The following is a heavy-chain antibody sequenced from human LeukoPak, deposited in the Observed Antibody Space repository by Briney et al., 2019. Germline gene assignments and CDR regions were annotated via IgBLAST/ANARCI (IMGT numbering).Heavy chain of an antibody. CDR3: ARAPRDSSSSNYMRRFDY. V-gene: IGHV4-38-2*01. Sequence: PSETLSLTCAVSGYSISSDDYWVWIRQPPGQGLEWTGGIYHSGSTYYNPSLKSRVTMSVDTSKNQFSLKLSSVTAAGTAVYYCARAPRDSSSSNYMRRFDYWGQGTLVTVSS. J-gene: IGHJ4*02. CDR1: GYSISSDDY. CDR2: IYHSGST. D-gene: IGHD3-22*01.